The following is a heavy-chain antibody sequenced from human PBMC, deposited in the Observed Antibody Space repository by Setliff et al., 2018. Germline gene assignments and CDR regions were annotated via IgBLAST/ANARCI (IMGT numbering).Heavy chain of an antibody. J-gene: IGHJ4*02. D-gene: IGHD2-21*01. CDR3: ARSRAPSVVLAADFDF. V-gene: IGHV1-18*01. CDR1: GYTFTSYS. Sequence: ASVKVSCKASGYTFTSYSITWVRQAPGRGLEWLGWISGYSGDISYAQKFQDRVTLTTDTSTSTAYMEMRSLTSDDTAVYYCARSRAPSVVLAADFDFWGQGTPVTVSS. CDR2: ISGYSGDI.